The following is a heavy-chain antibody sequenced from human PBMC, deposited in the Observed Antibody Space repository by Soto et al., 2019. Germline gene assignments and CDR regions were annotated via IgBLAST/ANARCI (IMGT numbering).Heavy chain of an antibody. J-gene: IGHJ6*02. CDR3: VRGNNNKLLLGYYCGMDV. D-gene: IGHD1-20*01. V-gene: IGHV1-69*01. CDR2: IIPIFGTA. CDR1: GGTFSSYA. Sequence: QVQLVQSGAEVKKPGSSVKVSCKASGGTFSSYAISWVRQAPGQGLEWMGGIIPIFGTANYAQKFQGRVTITADESTSTAYMELSSLRSDDTAVYYCVRGNNNKLLLGYYCGMDVWGQGTTVTVSS.